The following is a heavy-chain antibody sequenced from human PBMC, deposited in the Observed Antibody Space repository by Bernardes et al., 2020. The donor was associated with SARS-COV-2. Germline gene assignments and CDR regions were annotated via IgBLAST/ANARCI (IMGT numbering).Heavy chain of an antibody. Sequence: GGSLRLSCAASGFTFNTYAMHWVRQAPDKGLEWVGVISYDGSVTYYADSVKGRSPISRDNSKNTLYLQMDSLRDEDPAVYYCARGGMSDACLDYWGQGSLVTVSS. CDR2: ISYDGSVT. CDR1: GFTFNTYA. J-gene: IGHJ4*01. D-gene: IGHD1-26*01. V-gene: IGHV3-30*03. CDR3: ARGGMSDACLDY.